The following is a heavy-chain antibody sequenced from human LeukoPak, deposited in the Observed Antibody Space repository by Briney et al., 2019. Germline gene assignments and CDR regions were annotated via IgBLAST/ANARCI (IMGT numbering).Heavy chain of an antibody. CDR2: ISRYSNHI. CDR1: GFTFGSYS. CDR3: ARDRCSSTSSYLNDAFDI. Sequence: GGSLRLSCAASGFTFGSYSLNWVRQAPGKGLEWVSSISRYSNHIYYADSLKGRFTISRDNAKNSLYLQMNSLRAEDTAVYYCARDRCSSTSSYLNDAFDIWGQGTMVTVSS. J-gene: IGHJ3*02. D-gene: IGHD2-2*01. V-gene: IGHV3-21*01.